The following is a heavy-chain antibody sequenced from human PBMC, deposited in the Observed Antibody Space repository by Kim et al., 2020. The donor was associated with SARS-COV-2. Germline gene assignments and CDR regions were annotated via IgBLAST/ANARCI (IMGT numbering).Heavy chain of an antibody. V-gene: IGHV2-26*01. D-gene: IGHD3-3*01. Sequence: SGPTLVNPTETLTLTCTVSGFSLSNARMGVSWIRQPPGKALEWLAHIFSNDEKSYSTSLKSRLTISKDTSKSQVVLTMTNMDPVDTATYYCARIPYDFWSGYAVFLDVWGKGTTVTVSS. CDR2: IFSNDEK. CDR1: GFSLSNARMG. CDR3: ARIPYDFWSGYAVFLDV. J-gene: IGHJ6*04.